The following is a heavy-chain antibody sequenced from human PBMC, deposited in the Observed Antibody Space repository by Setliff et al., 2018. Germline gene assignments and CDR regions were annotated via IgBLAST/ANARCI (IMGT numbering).Heavy chain of an antibody. CDR1: GYSFINYG. CDR2: FNPSGGST. J-gene: IGHJ4*02. CDR3: ARQTHTYGGFDY. Sequence: ASVKVSCKASGYSFINYGITWVRQAPGQGLEWMGLFNPSGGSTKYAEKFQGRVTLTRDTSTSTVYLDLSSLRFEDTAIYYCARQTHTYGGFDYWGQGTLVTVSS. D-gene: IGHD4-17*01. V-gene: IGHV1-46*01.